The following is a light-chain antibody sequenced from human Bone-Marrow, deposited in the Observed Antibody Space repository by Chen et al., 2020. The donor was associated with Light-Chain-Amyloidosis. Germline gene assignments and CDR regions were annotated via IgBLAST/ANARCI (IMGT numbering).Light chain of an antibody. CDR3: QSYQGSSQGV. J-gene: IGLJ3*02. CDR1: SGSIATNY. V-gene: IGLV6-57*01. Sequence: NFMLTQPHSVSESPGKTVIISCTRSSGSIATNYVQLYQQRPGSSPTTVIYEDDQRPSGVPDRFSGSIDRSSNTASLTISGLKTEDEAEYCCQSYQGSSQGVFGGGTKLTVL. CDR2: EDD.